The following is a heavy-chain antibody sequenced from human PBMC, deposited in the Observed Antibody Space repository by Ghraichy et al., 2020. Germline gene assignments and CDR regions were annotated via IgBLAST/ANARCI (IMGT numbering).Heavy chain of an antibody. CDR1: GYTFTSYA. D-gene: IGHD2-15*01. CDR3: ARGICSGGSCYVDY. V-gene: IGHV7-4-1*02. J-gene: IGHJ4*02. Sequence: ASVKVSCKASGYTFTSYAMNWVRQAPGQGLEWMGWINTNTGNPTYAQGFTGRFVFSLDTSVSTAYLQISSLKAEDTAVYYCARGICSGGSCYVDYWGLGTLVTVSS. CDR2: INTNTGNP.